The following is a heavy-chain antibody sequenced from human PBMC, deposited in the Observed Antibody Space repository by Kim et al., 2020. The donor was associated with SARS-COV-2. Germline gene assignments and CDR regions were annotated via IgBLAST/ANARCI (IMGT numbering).Heavy chain of an antibody. D-gene: IGHD3-3*02. J-gene: IGHJ4*02. V-gene: IGHV3-9*01. CDR2: ITWNGGNI. Sequence: GGSLRLSCAASGFTFDDYSMHWVRQAPGKGLEWVSGITWNGGNIGYADSVRGRFTISRDNAENSLYLQMNSLRPEDTALYYCATLDFPIFSWGQGTLVTVSS. CDR1: GFTFDDYS. CDR3: ATLDFPIFS.